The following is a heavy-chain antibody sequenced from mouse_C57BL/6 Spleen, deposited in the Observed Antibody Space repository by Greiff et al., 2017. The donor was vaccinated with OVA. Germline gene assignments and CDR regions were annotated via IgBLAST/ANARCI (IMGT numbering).Heavy chain of an antibody. Sequence: EVMLVESGGDLVKPGGSLKLSCAASGFTFSSYGMSWVRQTPDKRLEWVATISSGGSYTYYPDSVKGRFTISRDNAKNTLYLQMSSLKSEDTAMYYCARGDYDEGGYFDYWGQGTTLTVSS. V-gene: IGHV5-6*02. CDR1: GFTFSSYG. CDR2: ISSGGSYT. CDR3: ARGDYDEGGYFDY. J-gene: IGHJ2*01. D-gene: IGHD2-4*01.